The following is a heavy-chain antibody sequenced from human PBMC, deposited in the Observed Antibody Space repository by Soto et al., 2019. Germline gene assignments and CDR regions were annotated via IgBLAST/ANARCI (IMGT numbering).Heavy chain of an antibody. CDR2: VDGSGGDT. V-gene: IGHV3-23*01. D-gene: IGHD2-8*01. Sequence: GGSLRLSCAASGFTFSSHAMGWLRQAPGTGPEQVAFVDGSGGDTSYADSVKGRFIISRDNSDNSLYLHMNSLRAEDTGRYFCFKVIFAAAYAATSAFDLWVQGTLVTVSS. J-gene: IGHJ4*02. CDR3: FKVIFAAAYAATSAFDL. CDR1: GFTFSSHA.